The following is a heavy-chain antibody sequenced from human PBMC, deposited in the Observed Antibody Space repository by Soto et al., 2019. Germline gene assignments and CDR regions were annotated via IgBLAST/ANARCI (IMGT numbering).Heavy chain of an antibody. Sequence: GSLRLSCAASGFTFSSYGMHWIRQPPGKGLEWIGSVYYSGITYYNPSLRSRLTLSVDTSKNKFSLKLNSVTAADTAVYYCARHRDIVEVYGMDVWGQGTTVTVSS. D-gene: IGHD5-12*01. V-gene: IGHV4-39*01. CDR2: VYYSGIT. CDR3: ARHRDIVEVYGMDV. J-gene: IGHJ6*02. CDR1: GFTFSSYG.